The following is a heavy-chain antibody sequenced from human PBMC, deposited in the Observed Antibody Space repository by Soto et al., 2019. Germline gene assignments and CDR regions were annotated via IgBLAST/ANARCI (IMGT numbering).Heavy chain of an antibody. D-gene: IGHD5-12*01. CDR2: IIPIFGIA. V-gene: IGHV1-69*10. CDR1: GGTFSSYA. CDR3: VISSVATIGDPYYYYSMDV. J-gene: IGHJ6*03. Sequence: ASVKVSCKASGGTFSSYAISWVRQAPGQGLEWMGGIIPIFGIANYAQKFQGRVTITADKSTSTAYMELSSLRSEDTAVYFWVISSVATIGDPYYYYSMDVWGKGTTVTVSS.